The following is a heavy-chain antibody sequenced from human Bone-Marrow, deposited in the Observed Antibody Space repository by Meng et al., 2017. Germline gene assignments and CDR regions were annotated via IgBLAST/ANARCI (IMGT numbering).Heavy chain of an antibody. D-gene: IGHD5-18*01. CDR3: ARQYSYGSVDY. J-gene: IGHJ4*02. CDR2: ISHDGGET. CDR1: GFTFSRYG. Sequence: QVQMVESGGGVVQPGRSLRLSCAASGFTFSRYGMHWVRQAPGKGLECVAVISHDGGETYYADSVKGRFTISRDNSKNTLYLQMNSLRAEDTAVYYCARQYSYGSVDYWGQGTLVTVSS. V-gene: IGHV3-30-3*01.